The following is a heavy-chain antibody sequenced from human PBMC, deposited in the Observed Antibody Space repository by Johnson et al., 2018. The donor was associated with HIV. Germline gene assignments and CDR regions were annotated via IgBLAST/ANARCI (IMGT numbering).Heavy chain of an antibody. V-gene: IGHV3-30*14. CDR1: GFSFSRYV. D-gene: IGHD2-15*01. Sequence: HVQLVESGGGVVQPGRSLRLSCAASGFSFSRYVMHWVRQAPGKGLEWVAVISYDGSNKYYADSVKGRFTISRDNSKNTLYLQMNSLRAEDTAVYYCAREAYCSGGSCYDAFDIWGQGTMVTVSS. CDR3: AREAYCSGGSCYDAFDI. CDR2: ISYDGSNK. J-gene: IGHJ3*02.